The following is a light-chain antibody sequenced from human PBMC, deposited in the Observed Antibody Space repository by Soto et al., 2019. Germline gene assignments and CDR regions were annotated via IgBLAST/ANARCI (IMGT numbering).Light chain of an antibody. Sequence: QSVLTQPASVSGSPGQSITISCTGTSNDVGFYDLVSWYQQHPGEAPKLLIYEGSKRPSGVSDRFSGSKSGNTASLTISGLQAEDEADYYCSAYAGSSLLFVFGTGTKLTVL. V-gene: IGLV2-23*01. CDR3: SAYAGSSLLFV. CDR2: EGS. J-gene: IGLJ1*01. CDR1: SNDVGFYDL.